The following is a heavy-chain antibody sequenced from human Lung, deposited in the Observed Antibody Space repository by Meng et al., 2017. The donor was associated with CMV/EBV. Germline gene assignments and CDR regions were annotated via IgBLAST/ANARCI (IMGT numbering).Heavy chain of an antibody. CDR2: INPSDNTT. CDR3: ARDLGYSSSWYFQYYFDG. Sequence: AXVXVSXXASGYTLTNYYIHWVRQAPGQGLEWMGIINPSDNTTIYAQKFQGRVTMTRDTSTSTAYMELSSLRSDDTALYYCARDLGYSSSWYFQYYFDGWGQGXLVTVSS. CDR1: GYTLTNYY. D-gene: IGHD6-13*01. V-gene: IGHV1-46*01. J-gene: IGHJ4*02.